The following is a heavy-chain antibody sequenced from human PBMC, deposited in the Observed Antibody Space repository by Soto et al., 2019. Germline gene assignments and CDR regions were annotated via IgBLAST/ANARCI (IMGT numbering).Heavy chain of an antibody. CDR1: GFSLNTGGVG. J-gene: IGHJ6*02. CDR2: IYWDDDE. D-gene: IGHD3-10*01. Sequence: ITLKESGPTLVKPTQTLTLTCTFSGFSLNTGGVGVGWVRQPRGKAMEWLALIYWDDDERYRPSLRSRLNITKETIKNQVVLTMTNMDPEDTATYYCVRNWRYYGGDYYYGMDAGGQGNTVTVSS. CDR3: VRNWRYYGGDYYYGMDA. V-gene: IGHV2-5*02.